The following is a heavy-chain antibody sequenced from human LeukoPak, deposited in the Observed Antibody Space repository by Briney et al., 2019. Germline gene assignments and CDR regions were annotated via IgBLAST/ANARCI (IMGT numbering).Heavy chain of an antibody. Sequence: ASVKVSCKASGGTFSSYAISWVRQAPGQGLEWMGWINPNSGGINYAQKFQGRITMTRDTSTSTAYMELSRLSSDDTAVYYCARWSGNYDFWGQGTPVTVSS. CDR1: GGTFSSYA. CDR2: INPNSGGI. V-gene: IGHV1-2*02. CDR3: ARWSGNYDF. D-gene: IGHD1-26*01. J-gene: IGHJ4*02.